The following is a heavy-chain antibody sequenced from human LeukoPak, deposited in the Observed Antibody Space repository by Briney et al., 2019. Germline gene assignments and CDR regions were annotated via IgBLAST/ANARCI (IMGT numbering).Heavy chain of an antibody. CDR2: INPSGGST. CDR1: GYTFTSYY. CDR3: ARDRNTIFGVVIYWFDP. Sequence: ASVKVSCKASGYTFTSYYMHWVRQAPGQGLEWMEIINPSGGSTSYAQKFQGRVTMTRDTSTSTVYMELSSLRSEDTAVYYCARDRNTIFGVVIYWFDPWGQGTLVTVSS. D-gene: IGHD3-3*01. J-gene: IGHJ5*02. V-gene: IGHV1-46*01.